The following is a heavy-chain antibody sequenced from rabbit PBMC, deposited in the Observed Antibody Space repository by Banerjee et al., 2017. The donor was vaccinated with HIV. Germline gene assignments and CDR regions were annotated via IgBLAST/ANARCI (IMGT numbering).Heavy chain of an antibody. CDR3: ARSADAGCAYAL. Sequence: QEQLEESGGGLVKPGGTLTPTCKASGIDFSRHYYMGWVRQAPGKGLELIACIYTSSGSTWYASWVNGRFTISRSTSLNTVDLKMTSLTAADTATYFCARSADAGCAYALWGPGTLVTVS. CDR2: IYTSSGST. V-gene: IGHV1S43*01. J-gene: IGHJ4*01. CDR1: GIDFSRHYY. D-gene: IGHD6-1*01.